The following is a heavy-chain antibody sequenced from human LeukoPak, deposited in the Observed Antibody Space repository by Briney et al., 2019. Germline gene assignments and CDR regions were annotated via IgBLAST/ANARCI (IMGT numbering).Heavy chain of an antibody. CDR2: ISSSSSYI. CDR3: ARDAVYYYDSSGYPDY. Sequence: GGSLRLSCAASGFIFSSYSMNWVRQAPGRGLEWVSSISSSSSYIYYADSVKGRFTISRDNAKNSLYLQMNSLRAEDTAVYYCARDAVYYYDSSGYPDYWGQGTLVTVSS. CDR1: GFIFSSYS. D-gene: IGHD3-22*01. J-gene: IGHJ4*02. V-gene: IGHV3-21*01.